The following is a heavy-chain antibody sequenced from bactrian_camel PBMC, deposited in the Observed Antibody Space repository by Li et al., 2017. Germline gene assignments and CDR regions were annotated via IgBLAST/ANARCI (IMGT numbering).Heavy chain of an antibody. J-gene: IGHJ6*01. CDR3: AKDLYPIATMHVFGY. V-gene: IGHV3S31*01. CDR2: ISSSGGST. D-gene: IGHD4*01. CDR1: GFTLSSSA. Sequence: VQLVESGGGLVQPGGSLRLSCAASGFTLSSSAMSWVRQAPGKGLEWVSLISSSGGSTLYADSVKGRLTISRDNAKNTLCLQLNSLKTEDTAIYFCAKDLYPIATMHVFGYWGQGTQVTV.